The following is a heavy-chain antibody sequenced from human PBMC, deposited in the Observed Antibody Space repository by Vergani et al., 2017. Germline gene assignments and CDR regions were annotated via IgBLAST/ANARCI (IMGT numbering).Heavy chain of an antibody. V-gene: IGHV1-69*18. J-gene: IGHJ6*02. CDR1: GYTFTNYY. CDR2: IIPIFGTA. D-gene: IGHD5-12*01. Sequence: QVQLVQSGAEVKKPGAAVKVSCKTSGYTFTNYYIHWVRQAPGQGLEWMGRIIPIFGTANYAQKFQGRVTITADESTSTAYMELSSLRSEDTAVYYCARDKATPYYYYGMDVWGQGTTVTVSS. CDR3: ARDKATPYYYYGMDV.